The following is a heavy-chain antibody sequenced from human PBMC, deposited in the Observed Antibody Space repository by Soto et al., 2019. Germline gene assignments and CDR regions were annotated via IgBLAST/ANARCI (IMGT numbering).Heavy chain of an antibody. Sequence: PGGSLRLSCAASGFTFSSYAMNWVRQAPGKGLEWVSIISDTGGSTYYADSVKGRFTIARDNSKTTLYLQMNSLRAEDTAVYYCAKDLSPYSSGWYTSITPVYGMDVWGQGTTVTVSS. V-gene: IGHV3-23*01. CDR2: ISDTGGST. CDR1: GFTFSSYA. D-gene: IGHD6-19*01. J-gene: IGHJ6*02. CDR3: AKDLSPYSSGWYTSITPVYGMDV.